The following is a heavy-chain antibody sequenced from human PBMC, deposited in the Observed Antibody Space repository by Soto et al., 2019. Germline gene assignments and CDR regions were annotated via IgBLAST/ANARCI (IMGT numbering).Heavy chain of an antibody. CDR2: IWYDGSNK. J-gene: IGHJ4*02. Sequence: GGSLRLSCAASGFTFSSYGMHWVRQAPGKGLEWVAVIWYDGSNKYYADSVKGRFTISRDNPKNTLYLQMNSLRAEDTAVYYCARAKPRDSSGWYTAQDYWGQGTLVTVSS. CDR1: GFTFSSYG. D-gene: IGHD6-19*01. V-gene: IGHV3-33*01. CDR3: ARAKPRDSSGWYTAQDY.